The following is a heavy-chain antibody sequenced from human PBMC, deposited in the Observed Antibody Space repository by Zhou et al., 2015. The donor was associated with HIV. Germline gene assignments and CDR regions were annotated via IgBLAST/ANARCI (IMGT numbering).Heavy chain of an antibody. CDR3: ARGSTPYDNGDYCQF. CDR1: GGTFSSYA. D-gene: IGHD4-17*01. J-gene: IGHJ4*02. Sequence: QVQLVQSGAEVKKPGSSVKVSCKASGGTFSSYAISWVRQAPGQGLEWMGGINPSNGITSQAQGRVILTRDTSTSTVYLEIRSLRSDDTAVYYCARGSTPYDNGDYCQFWGQGTQVHRLL. CDR2: INPSNGIT. V-gene: IGHV1-69*04.